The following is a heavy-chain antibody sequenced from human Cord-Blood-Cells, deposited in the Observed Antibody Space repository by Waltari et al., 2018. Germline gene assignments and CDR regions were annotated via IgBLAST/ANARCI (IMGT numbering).Heavy chain of an antibody. D-gene: IGHD2-21*02. CDR1: GGCIRSSSYY. Sequence: QLQLQESGPGLVKPSETLSPTCTVPGGCIRSSSYYWGWIRRPPGKGLEGIGSIYYSGSTYYNPSLKSRVTISVDTSKNQFSLKLSSVTAADTAVYYCARRGRGDYAFDIWGQGTMVTVSS. CDR2: IYYSGST. V-gene: IGHV4-39*01. CDR3: ARRGRGDYAFDI. J-gene: IGHJ3*02.